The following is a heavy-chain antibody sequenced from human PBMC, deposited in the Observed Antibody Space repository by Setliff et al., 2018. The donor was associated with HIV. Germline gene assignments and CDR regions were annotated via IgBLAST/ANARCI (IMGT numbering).Heavy chain of an antibody. V-gene: IGHV4-30-4*08. CDR2: SYYSGSA. CDR3: ARWTYYHASGSYYFDF. Sequence: SETLSLTCTVSDGYISDGDYYWTWIRQPPGKGLEWIGHSYYSGSAHYNASLKSRVTMSVDMSNNQFSLKLRSVTAADTAVYYCARWTYYHASGSYYFDFWGQGTLVTVSS. CDR1: DGYISDGDYY. J-gene: IGHJ4*02. D-gene: IGHD3-10*01.